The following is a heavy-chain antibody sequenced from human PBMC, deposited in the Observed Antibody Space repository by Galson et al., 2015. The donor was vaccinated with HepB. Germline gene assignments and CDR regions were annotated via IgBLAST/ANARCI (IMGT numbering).Heavy chain of an antibody. D-gene: IGHD3-10*01. CDR2: ISGSGGST. CDR3: AKPTSRWFGETLSGGRAVAGVFDY. Sequence: SLILSCAASGFTFSSYAMSWVRQAPGKGLEWVSAISGSGGSTYYAASVKGRFTISRDNSKNTLYLQMNSLRAEDTAVYYCAKPTSRWFGETLSGGRAVAGVFDYWGQGTLVTVSS. CDR1: GFTFSSYA. J-gene: IGHJ4*02. V-gene: IGHV3-23*01.